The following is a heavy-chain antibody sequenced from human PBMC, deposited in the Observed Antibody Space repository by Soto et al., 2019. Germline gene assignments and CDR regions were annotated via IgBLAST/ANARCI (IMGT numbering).Heavy chain of an antibody. CDR2: INAGNGNT. CDR1: GYTFTTYA. CDR3: ARDPPPMDV. Sequence: ASLKVSCKASGYTFTTYAIHWVRQAPGQAPGQRLEWMGWINAGNGNTKYSQRFQGRVTIARDTSASTAYMELRSLRSDDTAVYYCARDPPPMDVWGQGTTVTVSS. J-gene: IGHJ6*02. V-gene: IGHV1-3*01.